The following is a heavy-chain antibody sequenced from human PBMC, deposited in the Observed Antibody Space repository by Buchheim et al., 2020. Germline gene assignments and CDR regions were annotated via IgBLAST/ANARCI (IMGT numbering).Heavy chain of an antibody. D-gene: IGHD1-1*01. CDR1: GFTFRSYA. CDR3: AKKGGMGGTTDHFDY. J-gene: IGHJ4*02. CDR2: ISGDGTIQ. Sequence: QVQLVESGGGVVQAGRSLRLSCAASGFTFRSYATHWVRQAPGKGLEWVAVISGDGTIQFYADSVKGRFTISRDSSKNTLYLQMNSLRPEDTAVYYCAKKGGMGGTTDHFDYWGQGTL. V-gene: IGHV3-30-3*02.